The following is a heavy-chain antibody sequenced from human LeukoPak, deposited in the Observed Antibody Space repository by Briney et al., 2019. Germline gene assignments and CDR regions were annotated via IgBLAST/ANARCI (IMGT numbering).Heavy chain of an antibody. J-gene: IGHJ6*03. CDR1: GFTFSSYS. V-gene: IGHV3-48*01. D-gene: IGHD2-15*01. Sequence: GGSLRLSCAASGFTFSSYSMNWVRQAPGKGLEWVSYISSSSSTIYYADSVKGRFTISRDNAKNSLYLQMNSLRAEDTAVYYCARPSSGYCSGGSCYGGLNYYYYMDVWGKGTTVSISS. CDR3: ARPSSGYCSGGSCYGGLNYYYYMDV. CDR2: ISSSSSTI.